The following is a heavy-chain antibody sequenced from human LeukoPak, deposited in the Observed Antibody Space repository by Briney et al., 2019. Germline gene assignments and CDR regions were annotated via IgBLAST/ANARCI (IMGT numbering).Heavy chain of an antibody. V-gene: IGHV4-34*01. CDR1: GGSFSGYY. J-gene: IGHJ3*02. CDR3: ARGLAFDI. CDR2: INHSGST. Sequence: PSETLSLTCAVYGGSFSGYYWSWIRQPPGKGLEWIGEINHSGSTNYNPSLKSRVTISVDTSKNHCSLKLSSVTAADTAVYYCARGLAFDIWGQGTVVTVSS.